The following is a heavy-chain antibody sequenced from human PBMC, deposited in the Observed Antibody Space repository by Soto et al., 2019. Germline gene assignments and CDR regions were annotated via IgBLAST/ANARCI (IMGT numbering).Heavy chain of an antibody. CDR2: ISSSSSTI. D-gene: IGHD3-10*01. CDR1: GFTFSSYS. Sequence: PGGSLRLSCAASGFTFSSYSMNWVRQAPGKGLEWVSYISSSSSTIYYADSVKGRFTISRDNAKNSLYLQMNSLRDEDTAVYYCARDERFGELLYGYGTDVWGQGTTVTVSS. CDR3: ARDERFGELLYGYGTDV. J-gene: IGHJ6*02. V-gene: IGHV3-48*02.